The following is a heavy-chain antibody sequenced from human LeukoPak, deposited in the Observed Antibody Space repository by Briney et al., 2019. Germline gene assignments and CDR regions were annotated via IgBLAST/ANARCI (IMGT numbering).Heavy chain of an antibody. CDR3: ATGRSGSYYRRNYFDY. CDR2: LDPEGGGL. Sequence: ASVKVSCKVSGNSLIYLSMHWVRQAPGKGLEWLGGLDPEGGGLIYAQNFQGRVTMTEDTSTDTAYMELSSLRSEDTAVYYCATGRSGSYYRRNYFDYWGQGTLVTVSS. D-gene: IGHD1-26*01. CDR1: GNSLIYLS. V-gene: IGHV1-24*01. J-gene: IGHJ4*02.